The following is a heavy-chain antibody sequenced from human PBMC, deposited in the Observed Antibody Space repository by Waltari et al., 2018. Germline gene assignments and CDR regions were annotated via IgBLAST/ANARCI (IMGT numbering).Heavy chain of an antibody. V-gene: IGHV1-3*01. CDR1: GYTFTSYA. CDR3: ARDLGYSSGWGY. J-gene: IGHJ4*02. D-gene: IGHD6-19*01. CDR2: INAGNGNT. Sequence: QVQLVQSGAEVKKPGASVKVSCKASGYTFTSYAMHWVRQAPGQRLEWMGWINAGNGNTKYSQKFQGRVTITRDTSASTAYMELSSLRAEDTAVYYCARDLGYSSGWGYWGQGTLVTVSS.